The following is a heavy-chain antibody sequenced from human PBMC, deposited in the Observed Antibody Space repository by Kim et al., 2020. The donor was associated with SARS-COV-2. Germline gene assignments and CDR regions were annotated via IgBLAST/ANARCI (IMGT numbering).Heavy chain of an antibody. V-gene: IGHV1-3*01. CDR3: TTIAATGIVY. CDR2: NT. J-gene: IGHJ4*02. Sequence: NTKYSQKFQDRVTITRDTSASTAYMELSSLRSEDTAVFFCTTIAATGIVYWGQGTLVTVSS. D-gene: IGHD6-13*01.